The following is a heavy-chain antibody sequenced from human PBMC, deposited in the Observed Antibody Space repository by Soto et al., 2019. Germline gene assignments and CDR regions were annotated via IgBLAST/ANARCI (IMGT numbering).Heavy chain of an antibody. CDR2: IYYSGST. J-gene: IGHJ1*01. Sequence: PSETLSLTCTVSGGSISSSSYYWGWIRQPPGKGLEWIGSIYYSGSTHYNPSLKSRVTISVDTSKNQFSLKLSSVTAADTAVYYCASPGYSSSWYVRHWGQGTLVTVSS. CDR3: ASPGYSSSWYVRH. D-gene: IGHD6-13*01. CDR1: GGSISSSSYY. V-gene: IGHV4-39*01.